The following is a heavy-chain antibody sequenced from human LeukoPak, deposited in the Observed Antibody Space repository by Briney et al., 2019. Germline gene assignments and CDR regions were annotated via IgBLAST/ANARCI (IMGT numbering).Heavy chain of an antibody. D-gene: IGHD6-19*01. CDR2: INPRSGGT. V-gene: IGHV1-2*02. CDR1: GYTFSGYY. J-gene: IGHJ4*02. CDR3: AREGSSGWYEY. Sequence: ASVKVSCKASGYTFSGYYMHWVRQAPGQGLEWMGWINPRSGGTNEAQKFHDRVTMTRDTSIRTVYMEVSRLRSDDTAVYYCAREGSSGWYEYWGQGTLVTVSS.